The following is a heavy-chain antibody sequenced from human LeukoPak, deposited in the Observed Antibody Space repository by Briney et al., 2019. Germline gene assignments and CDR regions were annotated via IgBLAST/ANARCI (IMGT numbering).Heavy chain of an antibody. Sequence: PSETVSLTCAVYGGPFSGYYWSGIPQPPGKGVEWIGEINHSGSTNYNPSLKRRVTISVHTSKNQLSLKLSSVTAADTAVYYCARRARYLYSYGPYWGQGTLVTVSS. D-gene: IGHD5-18*01. J-gene: IGHJ4*02. CDR1: GGPFSGYY. CDR2: INHSGST. V-gene: IGHV4-34*01. CDR3: ARRARYLYSYGPY.